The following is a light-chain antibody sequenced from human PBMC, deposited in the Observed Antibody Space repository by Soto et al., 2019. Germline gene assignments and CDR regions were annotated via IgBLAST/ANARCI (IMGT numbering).Light chain of an antibody. CDR2: AAS. CDR3: QKYDSVPLT. Sequence: DIQMTQSPSSLSASVGDRVTITCRASQGINNFVAWYQQKPGEVPKLLIYAASTLQSGVPSRFSGSGFGTDFVLTISNLEPEDVATYYCQKYDSVPLTFGGGTRVEIK. J-gene: IGKJ4*01. V-gene: IGKV1-27*01. CDR1: QGINNF.